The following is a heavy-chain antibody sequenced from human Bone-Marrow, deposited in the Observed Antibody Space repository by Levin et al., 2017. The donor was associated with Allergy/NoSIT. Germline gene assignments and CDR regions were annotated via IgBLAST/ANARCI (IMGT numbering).Heavy chain of an antibody. J-gene: IGHJ4*02. CDR3: AAAADTGTWASLDY. CDR1: GYTFSRYW. CDR2: IYPGDSDT. D-gene: IGHD6-13*01. Sequence: KVSCQASGYTFSRYWIGWVRQMPGKGLEWMGIIYPGDSDTRYSPSFQGQVTISADKSISTAYLQWSSLKASDTAMYYCAAAADTGTWASLDYWGQGTQVTVSS. V-gene: IGHV5-51*01.